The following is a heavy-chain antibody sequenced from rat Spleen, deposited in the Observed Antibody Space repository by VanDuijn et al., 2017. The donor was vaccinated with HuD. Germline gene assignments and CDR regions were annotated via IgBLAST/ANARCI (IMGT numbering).Heavy chain of an antibody. CDR2: ISYSGST. J-gene: IGHJ2*01. D-gene: IGHD2-5*01. CDR1: GYSITSNY. Sequence: EVQLQESGPGLVKPSQSLSLTCSVTGYSITSNYRWNWIRKFPGNKMEWIGHISYSGSTSYNPSLKSRISITRDTSKNQFFLQVNSVTAEDTATYYCTRGGYFRYWGQGVMVTVSS. CDR3: TRGGYFRY. V-gene: IGHV3-1*01.